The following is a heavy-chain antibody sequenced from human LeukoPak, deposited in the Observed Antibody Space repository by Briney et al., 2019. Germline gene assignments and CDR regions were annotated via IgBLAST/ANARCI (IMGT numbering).Heavy chain of an antibody. CDR2: IYHSGST. D-gene: IGHD6-13*01. Sequence: PSETLSLTCAVSGGSISSSNWWSWVRPPPGRGLEWIGEIYHSGSTNYNPSLKSRVTISVDKSKNQFSLKLSSVTAADTAVYYCARESSSWYGIDYWGQGTLVTVSS. CDR1: GGSISSSNW. J-gene: IGHJ4*02. CDR3: ARESSSWYGIDY. V-gene: IGHV4-4*02.